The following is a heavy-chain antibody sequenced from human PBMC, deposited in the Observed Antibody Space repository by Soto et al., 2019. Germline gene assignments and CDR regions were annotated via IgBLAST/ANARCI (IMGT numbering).Heavy chain of an antibody. CDR2: IPYDGSNK. CDR3: AKGSQWLMDGMDV. Sequence: GGSLRLSCAASGFTFSSYGMHWVRQAPGKWLEWVAVIPYDGSNKYYADSVKGRFTISRDNSKNTLYLQMNSLRAEDTAVYYCAKGSQWLMDGMDVWGQGXTVTVSS. CDR1: GFTFSSYG. V-gene: IGHV3-30*18. J-gene: IGHJ6*02. D-gene: IGHD6-19*01.